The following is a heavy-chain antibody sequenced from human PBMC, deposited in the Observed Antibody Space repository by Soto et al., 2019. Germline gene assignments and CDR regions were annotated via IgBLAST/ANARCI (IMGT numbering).Heavy chain of an antibody. D-gene: IGHD3-22*01. CDR3: ARDTAYYDSSGYYPPGY. J-gene: IGHJ4*02. Sequence: GGSLRLSCAASGFTFSSYGMHWVRQAPGKGLEWVAVIWYDGSNKYYADSVKGRFTISRDNSKNTLYLQMNSLRAEDTAVYYCARDTAYYDSSGYYPPGYWGQGTLVTVSS. V-gene: IGHV3-33*01. CDR1: GFTFSSYG. CDR2: IWYDGSNK.